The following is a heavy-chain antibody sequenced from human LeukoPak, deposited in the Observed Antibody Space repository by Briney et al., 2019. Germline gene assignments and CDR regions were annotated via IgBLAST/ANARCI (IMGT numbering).Heavy chain of an antibody. D-gene: IGHD6-13*01. Sequence: PSETLSLTCTVSGGSVSSYYWSWIRQPPGKGLEWIGYIYYSGSTKYNSSLKSRVTISVDTSKNQFSLKLSSVTAADTAMYYCARMFRSSWYINWFDPWGQGTLVTVSS. CDR3: ARMFRSSWYINWFDP. V-gene: IGHV4-59*02. J-gene: IGHJ5*02. CDR1: GGSVSSYY. CDR2: IYYSGST.